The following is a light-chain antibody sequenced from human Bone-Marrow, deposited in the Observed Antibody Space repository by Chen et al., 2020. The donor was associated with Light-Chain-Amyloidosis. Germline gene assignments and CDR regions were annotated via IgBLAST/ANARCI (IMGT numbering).Light chain of an antibody. CDR2: RDT. J-gene: IGLJ2*01. V-gene: IGLV3-25*03. CDR1: DLPTKY. Sequence: SYELTKPPSVSVSPGQTARITCSGDDLPTKYAYWYQQKPGQAPVLGIHRDTERHSGISERFSGSSTGTTATFTISGVQAEDEADYHCQSADSSGTYEVIFGGGTKLTVL. CDR3: QSADSSGTYEVI.